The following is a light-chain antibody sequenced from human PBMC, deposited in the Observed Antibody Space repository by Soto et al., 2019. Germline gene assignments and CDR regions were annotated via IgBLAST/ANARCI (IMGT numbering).Light chain of an antibody. J-gene: IGLJ1*01. Sequence: QSALTQPASVSGSHGQSITLSCTVTSSDVGSYTYVSWYQLHPGKAPKLLIYEVTNRPSGVSNRFSGSTSGTTASLTISGLQAEDEAEYYGHSYTITNARVFGTGTKLTVL. CDR3: HSYTITNARV. CDR2: EVT. CDR1: SSDVGSYTY. V-gene: IGLV2-14*01.